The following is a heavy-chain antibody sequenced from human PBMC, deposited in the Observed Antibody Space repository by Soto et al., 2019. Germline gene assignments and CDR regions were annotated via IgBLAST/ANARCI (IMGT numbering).Heavy chain of an antibody. V-gene: IGHV5-51*01. J-gene: IGHJ4*02. CDR1: EDSCTIYW. Sequence: PGEPLKNYCQVAEDSCTIYWIGWVSQMPGKGLEWMGIIYPSDSDTRYSPSFQGQVTISADQSINTAYLQWDSLKASDTAIYYCARPANTVADHFDLWGQGTPVTVSS. D-gene: IGHD4-17*01. CDR2: IYPSDSDT. CDR3: ARPANTVADHFDL.